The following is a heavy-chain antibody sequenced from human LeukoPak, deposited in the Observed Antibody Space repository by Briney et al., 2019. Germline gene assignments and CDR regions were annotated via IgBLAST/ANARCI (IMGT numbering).Heavy chain of an antibody. Sequence: SETLSLTCAVYGGSFSGYYWSWIRQPPGKGLEWIGEINHSGSTNYNPSLESRLTISVDTSKNQFSLILSSVTAADTAVYFCARARLSIVRGITNFDYWGQGTVVTVSS. CDR3: ARARLSIVRGITNFDY. CDR1: GGSFSGYY. CDR2: INHSGST. D-gene: IGHD3-10*01. V-gene: IGHV4-34*01. J-gene: IGHJ4*02.